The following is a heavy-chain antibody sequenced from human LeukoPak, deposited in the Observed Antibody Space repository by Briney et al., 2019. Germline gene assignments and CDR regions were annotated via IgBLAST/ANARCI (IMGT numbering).Heavy chain of an antibody. J-gene: IGHJ4*02. Sequence: GESLKISCKAYGYNFFSNYWIAWVRQMPGKGLEWMGILYPGESDSRYSPPFQGQVTISADKSISTAYLQWSSLKDSDTAMYYCARASREGYNQNFDYWGQGTLVTVSS. V-gene: IGHV5-51*01. CDR2: LYPGESDS. CDR1: GYNFFSNYW. D-gene: IGHD5-24*01. CDR3: ARASREGYNQNFDY.